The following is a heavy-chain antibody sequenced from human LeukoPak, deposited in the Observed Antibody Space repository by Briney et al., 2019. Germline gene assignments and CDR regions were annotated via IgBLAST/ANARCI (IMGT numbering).Heavy chain of an antibody. CDR3: ASHLVYGSGSYYNGLGESNY. CDR1: GYTFTSYD. D-gene: IGHD3-10*01. CDR2: MNPNSGNT. J-gene: IGHJ4*02. V-gene: IGHV1-8*03. Sequence: GASVKVSCKASGYTFTSYDINWVRQATGQGLEWMGWMNPNSGNTGYAQKFQGRVTITRNTSISTAYMELSSLRSEYAAVYYCASHLVYGSGSYYNGLGESNYWGQGTLVTVSS.